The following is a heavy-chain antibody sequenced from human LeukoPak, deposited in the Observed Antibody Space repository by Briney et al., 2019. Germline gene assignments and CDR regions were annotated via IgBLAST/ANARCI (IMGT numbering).Heavy chain of an antibody. D-gene: IGHD3-9*01. CDR1: GFTFSSYA. J-gene: IGHJ5*02. CDR3: AKDPSDYDILSSWFDP. V-gene: IGHV3-23*01. CDR2: ISGSGGST. Sequence: PGGSLGLSCAASGFTFSSYAMSWVRQAPGKGLEWVSAISGSGGSTYYADSVKGRFTISRDNSKNTLYLQMNSLRAEDTAVYYCAKDPSDYDILSSWFDPWGQGTLVTVTS.